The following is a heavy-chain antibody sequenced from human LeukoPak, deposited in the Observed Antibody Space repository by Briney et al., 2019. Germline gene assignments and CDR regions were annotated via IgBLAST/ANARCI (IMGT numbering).Heavy chain of an antibody. CDR2: ITSGGTYT. D-gene: IGHD3-9*01. CDR3: ARGHYDILTASYKWTPDY. V-gene: IGHV3-21*06. J-gene: IGHJ4*02. Sequence: GGTLRLSCAASGFTFSTYNMNWVRQAPGKGLEWVSSITSGGTYTYYADSVKGRFTTSRDNAKNSLSLQLSSLRAEDTAVYYCARGHYDILTASYKWTPDYWGQGILVTVSS. CDR1: GFTFSTYN.